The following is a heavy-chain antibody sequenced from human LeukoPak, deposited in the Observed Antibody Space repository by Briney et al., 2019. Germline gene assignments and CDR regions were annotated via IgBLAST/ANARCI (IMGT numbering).Heavy chain of an antibody. D-gene: IGHD2-15*01. CDR2: IRSKANGGTT. Sequence: PGGSLRLSCTASGFTFADYAMSWFRQAPGKGLEWVGFIRSKANGGTTEYAESVKGRFTITRDDSKSIAYLQMNSLKTEDTAVYYCTRERYCSGGSCYSDFWGQGTLVTVSS. CDR1: GFTFADYA. J-gene: IGHJ4*02. CDR3: TRERYCSGGSCYSDF. V-gene: IGHV3-49*03.